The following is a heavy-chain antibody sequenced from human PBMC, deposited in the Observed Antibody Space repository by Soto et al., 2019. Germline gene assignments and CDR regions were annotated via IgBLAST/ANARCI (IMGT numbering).Heavy chain of an antibody. J-gene: IGHJ4*02. CDR2: ISKSGDST. CDR1: GVTFTSYA. Sequence: VGSLRLSCAASGVTFTSYAMTWVRQVPGEGLQWVSSISKSGDSTYYADSVKGRFTTSRDNSKNTLYLQMNSLRAEDTAIYYCAKGSFGFDYWGQGTLVTVSS. CDR3: AKGSFGFDY. D-gene: IGHD3-10*01. V-gene: IGHV3-23*01.